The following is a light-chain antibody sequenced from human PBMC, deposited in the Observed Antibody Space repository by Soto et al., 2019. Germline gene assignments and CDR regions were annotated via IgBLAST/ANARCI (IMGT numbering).Light chain of an antibody. J-gene: IGKJ1*01. Sequence: AIQMTQSPSSLSASVGDRVTITCRESQGIRNDLGWSPQKPGKAPTLLIYAASSLQSGVPSRFSGSGSGTDFTLTISSLQPEDFSAYYCRQDYYYPWTFGQGTKVEIK. CDR2: AAS. CDR1: QGIRND. V-gene: IGKV1-6*01. CDR3: RQDYYYPWT.